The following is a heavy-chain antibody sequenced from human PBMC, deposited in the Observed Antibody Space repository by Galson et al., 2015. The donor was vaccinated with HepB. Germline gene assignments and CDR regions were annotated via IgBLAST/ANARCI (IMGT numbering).Heavy chain of an antibody. V-gene: IGHV1-8*01. D-gene: IGHD2-15*01. Sequence: SVKVSCKASGYTFSSYDINWVRQATGQGLEWMGWMNPNSGNTGYAQKFQGRVTMTRNTSISTAYMELSSLRSEDTAVYYCARGPDCSGGSCYYWFDPWGQGTLVTVSS. J-gene: IGHJ5*02. CDR3: ARGPDCSGGSCYYWFDP. CDR1: GYTFSSYD. CDR2: MNPNSGNT.